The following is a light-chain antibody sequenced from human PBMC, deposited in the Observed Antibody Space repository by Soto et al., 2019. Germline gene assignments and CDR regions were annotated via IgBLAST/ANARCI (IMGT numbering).Light chain of an antibody. J-gene: IGLJ1*01. CDR1: SSDVGGYNY. CDR2: DVS. CDR3: NSYTTSNTRQIV. V-gene: IGLV2-14*01. Sequence: QSVLTQPASVSGSPGQSITISCTGTSSDVGGYNYVSWYQQHPGKAPKFMIYDVSNRPSGVSTRFSGSKSGNTASLTISGIQAEDEADYYCNSYTTSNTRQIVFGTGTKVTFL.